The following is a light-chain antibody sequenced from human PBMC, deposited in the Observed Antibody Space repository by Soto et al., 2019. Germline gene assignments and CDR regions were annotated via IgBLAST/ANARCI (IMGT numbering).Light chain of an antibody. CDR2: KAS. V-gene: IGKV1-5*03. CDR3: QQYNSYSPT. Sequence: LLTQSPATLSSFPRDRVTLSCSASQYINTRLAWYQHRPGQAPRVLIYKASRLESGVTSRFSGSGSETEFTLTISGLQAGESATYYCQQYNSYSPTFGQGTKVDIK. CDR1: QYINTR. J-gene: IGKJ1*01.